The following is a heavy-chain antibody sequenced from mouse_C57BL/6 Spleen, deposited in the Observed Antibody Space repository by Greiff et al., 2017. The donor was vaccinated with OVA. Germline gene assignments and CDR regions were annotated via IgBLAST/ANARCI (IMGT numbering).Heavy chain of an antibody. Sequence: DVHLVESGGGLVKPGGSLKLSCAASGFTFSDYGMHWVRQAPEKGLEWVAYISSGSSTIYYADTVKGRFTISRDNAKNTLFLQMTSLRSEDTAMYYCARSFYDYGWFAYWGQGTLVTVSA. CDR1: GFTFSDYG. J-gene: IGHJ3*01. D-gene: IGHD2-4*01. CDR2: ISSGSSTI. CDR3: ARSFYDYGWFAY. V-gene: IGHV5-17*01.